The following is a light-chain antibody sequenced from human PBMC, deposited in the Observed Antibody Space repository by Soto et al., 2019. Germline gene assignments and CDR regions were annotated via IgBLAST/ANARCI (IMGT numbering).Light chain of an antibody. CDR3: KKHNQWTIT. J-gene: IGKJ5*01. CDR1: QSVSNNY. V-gene: IGKV3-20*01. CDR2: GAS. Sequence: EIVFTPSPGTLSLSPGERATLSCRASQSVSNNYLAWYQQKPGQAPRLLIYGASNRATGIPDRFSGSGSGTEFTLTINSMQYEDSAVYYCKKHNQWTITVGQGTRREIK.